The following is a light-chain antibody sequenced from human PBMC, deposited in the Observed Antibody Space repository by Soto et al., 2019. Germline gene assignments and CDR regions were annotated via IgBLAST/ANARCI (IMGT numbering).Light chain of an antibody. CDR2: CAS. CDR3: QHYGTSLCT. J-gene: IGKJ1*01. V-gene: IGKV3-20*01. Sequence: EIMLTQSPGTLSLSPGERATLSCRASQSVSSSFLAWYQQKPGQAPRLLIYCASIRATGIPDRFSGSGSGTDFTLTISRLEPEDFAMYLCQHYGTSLCTFGQGTKVEIK. CDR1: QSVSSSF.